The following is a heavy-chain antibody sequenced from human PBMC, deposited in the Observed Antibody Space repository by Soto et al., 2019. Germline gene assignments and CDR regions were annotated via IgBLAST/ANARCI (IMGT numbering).Heavy chain of an antibody. CDR3: ARAYYDFWSGYLDALDI. D-gene: IGHD3-3*01. CDR1: GYTFTGYY. V-gene: IGHV1-2*02. Sequence: ASVKVSCKASGYTFTGYYMHWVRQAPGQGLEWMGWINPNSGGTNYAQKLQGRVTMTTDTSISTAYMELSSLRSDDTAVYYCARAYYDFWSGYLDALDIWGQGTMVTVSS. J-gene: IGHJ3*02. CDR2: INPNSGGT.